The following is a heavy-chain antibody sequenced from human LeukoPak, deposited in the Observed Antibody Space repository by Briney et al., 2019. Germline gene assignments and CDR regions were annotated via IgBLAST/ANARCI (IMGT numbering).Heavy chain of an antibody. D-gene: IGHD3-22*01. V-gene: IGHV3-64D*06. J-gene: IGHJ4*02. CDR1: GFTFSNYA. Sequence: GGSLRLSCAASGFTFSNYAMHWVRQAPGRGLEYVSAINNNGGNTYYAGSVKGRFTISRDNSKSKVYLQMSSLRAEDTAVYYCVQRDTSGHYRYWGQGTLVTVSS. CDR3: VQRDTSGHYRY. CDR2: INNNGGNT.